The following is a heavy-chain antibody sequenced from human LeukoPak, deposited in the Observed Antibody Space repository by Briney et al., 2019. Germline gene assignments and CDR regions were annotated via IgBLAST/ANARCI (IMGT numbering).Heavy chain of an antibody. Sequence: GGSLRLSCAASGFTFSSYGMHWVRQAPGKGLEWVAVIWYDGSNKYYADSVKGGFTISRDNSKNTLYLQMSSLRAEDTAVYYCVKDRHFYYGSGSLLEYWGQGTLVTVSS. J-gene: IGHJ4*02. D-gene: IGHD3-10*01. CDR3: VKDRHFYYGSGSLLEY. V-gene: IGHV3-30*02. CDR1: GFTFSSYG. CDR2: IWYDGSNK.